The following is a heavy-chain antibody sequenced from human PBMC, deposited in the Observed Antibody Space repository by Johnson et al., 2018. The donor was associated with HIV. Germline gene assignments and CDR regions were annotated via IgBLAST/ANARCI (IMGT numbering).Heavy chain of an antibody. D-gene: IGHD1-7*01. J-gene: IGHJ3*02. Sequence: VQLVESGGGVVQPGRSLRLSCAASGFTFSSYDMHWVRQATGKGLEWVSAISGSGGSTYYADSVKGRFTISRDNSKNTLYLQMNSLRAEDTAVYYCAKDEEGELELPDAFDIWGQGTMVTVSS. CDR3: AKDEEGELELPDAFDI. V-gene: IGHV3-23*04. CDR1: GFTFSSYD. CDR2: ISGSGGST.